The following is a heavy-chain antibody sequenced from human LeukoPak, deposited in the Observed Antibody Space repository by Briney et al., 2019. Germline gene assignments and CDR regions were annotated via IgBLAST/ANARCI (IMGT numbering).Heavy chain of an antibody. D-gene: IGHD1-26*01. CDR2: IIPIFGTA. CDR1: GGTFSSYA. V-gene: IGHV1-69*05. J-gene: IGHJ3*02. CDR3: ARGIVGATIWHAFDI. Sequence: ASVKVSCKASGGTFSSYAISWVRQAPGQGLEWMGGIIPIFGTANYAQKFQGRVTITTDESTSTAYMELSSLRSEDTAVYYCARGIVGATIWHAFDIWGQGTMVTVSS.